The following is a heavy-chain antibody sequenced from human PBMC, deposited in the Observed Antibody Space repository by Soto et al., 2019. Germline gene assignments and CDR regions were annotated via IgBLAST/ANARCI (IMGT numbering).Heavy chain of an antibody. CDR1: GYTFTSYD. V-gene: IGHV1-8*01. D-gene: IGHD3-3*01. J-gene: IGHJ6*03. CDR2: MNPNSGNT. CDR3: ARGSELFLSCYLSYYYYYMDV. Sequence: AASVKVSCKASGYTFTSYDINWVRQATGQGLEWMGWMNPNSGNTGYAQKFQGRATMTRNTSISTAYMELSSLRSEDTAVYYCARGSELFLSCYLSYYYYYMDVWGKGTTVTVSS.